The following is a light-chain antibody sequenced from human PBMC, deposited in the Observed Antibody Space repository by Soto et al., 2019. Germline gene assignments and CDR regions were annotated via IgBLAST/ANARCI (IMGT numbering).Light chain of an antibody. CDR3: QSYDSSLSGRVV. CDR1: SSNIGAGYD. Sequence: VLTQPPSVSGAPGQRVTISCTGNSSNIGAGYDVHWYQQLPRTAPKLLISGNSNRPSGVPDRFSGSKSGTSASLAITGLQAEDEADYYCQSYDSSLSGRVVFGGGTKLTVL. J-gene: IGLJ2*01. CDR2: GNS. V-gene: IGLV1-40*01.